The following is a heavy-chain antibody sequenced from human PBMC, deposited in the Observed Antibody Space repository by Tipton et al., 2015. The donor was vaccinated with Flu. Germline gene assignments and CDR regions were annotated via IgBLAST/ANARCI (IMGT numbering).Heavy chain of an antibody. D-gene: IGHD1-26*01. CDR2: IYYSGST. CDR1: GGSISSYY. Sequence: TLSLTCTVSGGSISSYYWSWIRQPPGKGLEWIGYIYYSGSTNYNPSLKSRVTMSVDTSKNQFSLKLSSVTAADTAVYYCARHDGSRSRNWFDPWGQGTLVTVSS. J-gene: IGHJ5*02. V-gene: IGHV4-59*08. CDR3: ARHDGSRSRNWFDP.